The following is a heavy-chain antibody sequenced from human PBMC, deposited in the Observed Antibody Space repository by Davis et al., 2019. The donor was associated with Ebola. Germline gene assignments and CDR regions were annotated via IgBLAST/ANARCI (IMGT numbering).Heavy chain of an antibody. J-gene: IGHJ6*04. CDR2: ISAYNGNT. V-gene: IGHV1-18*01. CDR1: GYTFTSYG. CDR3: AREGDWSHYYYYGMDV. Sequence: AASVKVSCKASGYTFTSYGISWVRQAPGQGLEWMGWISAYNGNTNYAQKLQGRVTMTTDTSTSTAYMELRSLRPDDTAVYYCAREGDWSHYYYYGMDVWGKGTTVTVSS. D-gene: IGHD2-21*02.